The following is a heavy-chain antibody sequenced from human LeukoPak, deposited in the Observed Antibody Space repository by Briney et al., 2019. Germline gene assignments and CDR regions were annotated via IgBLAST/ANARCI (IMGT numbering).Heavy chain of an antibody. CDR2: IYGGGVGT. D-gene: IGHD3-3*01. CDR3: ARSRNYYDFWTLNWFDP. V-gene: IGHV3-23*01. Sequence: GGSLRLSCAASGFTFSSYAMNWVRQAPGKGLEWVSAIYGGGVGTYYADSVRGRFTISRDNSKNTLYLQMNSLRAEDTAVYYCARSRNYYDFWTLNWFDPWGQGTLVTVSS. CDR1: GFTFSSYA. J-gene: IGHJ5*02.